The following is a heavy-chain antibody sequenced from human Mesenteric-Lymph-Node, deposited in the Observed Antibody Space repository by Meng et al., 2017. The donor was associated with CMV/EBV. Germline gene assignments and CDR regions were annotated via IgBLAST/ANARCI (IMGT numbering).Heavy chain of an antibody. J-gene: IGHJ6*02. CDR3: ARVVPAANYYYYGMDV. CDR1: GYTFTTYN. V-gene: IGHV1-69*05. D-gene: IGHD2-2*01. Sequence: SVKVSCKASGYTFTTYNITWVRQATRQGLEWMGGIIPIFGTANYAQKFQGRVTITTDESTSTAYMELSSLRSEDTAVYYCARVVPAANYYYYGMDVWGQGTTVTVSS. CDR2: IIPIFGTA.